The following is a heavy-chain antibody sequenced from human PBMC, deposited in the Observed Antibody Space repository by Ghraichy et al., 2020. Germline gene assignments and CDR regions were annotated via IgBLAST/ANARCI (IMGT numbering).Heavy chain of an antibody. J-gene: IGHJ3*02. D-gene: IGHD3-22*01. CDR2: IHGTGSGT. Sequence: GGSLRLSCAASGFTFSTFSNYAMSWVRQAPGKGLEWVSTIHGTGSGTYSTDSVKGRFTISRDSSKNTLYLQMNSLRAEDTAVYYCAKDRDYYDSSGYYFNAFYIWGQVTMVTVSS. CDR3: AKDRDYYDSSGYYFNAFYI. V-gene: IGHV3-23*01. CDR1: GFTFSTFSNYA.